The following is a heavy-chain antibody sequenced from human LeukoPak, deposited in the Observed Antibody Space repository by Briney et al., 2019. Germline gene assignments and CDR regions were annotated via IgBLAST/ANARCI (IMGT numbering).Heavy chain of an antibody. CDR3: ARDPTLAARPPFDY. D-gene: IGHD6-6*01. J-gene: IGHJ4*02. V-gene: IGHV3-20*04. Sequence: PGGSLRLSCAASGFTFDDYGMSWVRQAPGKGLEWVSGINWNGGSTGYADSVKGRFTISRDNAKNSLYLQMNSLRAEDTALYYCARDPTLAARPPFDYWGQGTLVTVSS. CDR1: GFTFDDYG. CDR2: INWNGGST.